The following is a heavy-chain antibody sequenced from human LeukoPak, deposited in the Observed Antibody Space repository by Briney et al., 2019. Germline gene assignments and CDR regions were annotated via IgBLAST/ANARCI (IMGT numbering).Heavy chain of an antibody. Sequence: ETLSLTCTVSGGSISSGDYYWSWIRQPPGKGLEWIGSIYYSGSTYYNPSLKSRVTISVDTSKNQFSLKLSSVTAADTAVYYCASWLLLPSGAFDIWGQGTMVTVSS. CDR2: IYYSGST. J-gene: IGHJ3*02. CDR1: GGSISSGDYY. CDR3: ASWLLLPSGAFDI. D-gene: IGHD3-22*01. V-gene: IGHV4-39*07.